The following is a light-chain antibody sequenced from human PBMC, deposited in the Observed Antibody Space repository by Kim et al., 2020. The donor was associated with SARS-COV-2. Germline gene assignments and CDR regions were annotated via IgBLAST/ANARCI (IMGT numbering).Light chain of an antibody. V-gene: IGKV3-20*01. Sequence: PGQRATRSCRASQSVSSNYLAWYQQKPGQAPRLLIYGASSRATGIPDRFSGRGSGTDFTLTITRLEPEDFAVYYCQQYSSSPATFGQGTKVDIK. CDR2: GAS. CDR1: QSVSSNY. J-gene: IGKJ1*01. CDR3: QQYSSSPAT.